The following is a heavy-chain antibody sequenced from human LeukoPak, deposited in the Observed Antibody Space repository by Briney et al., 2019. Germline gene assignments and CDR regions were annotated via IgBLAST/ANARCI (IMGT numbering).Heavy chain of an antibody. CDR1: GGSISSYY. CDR3: ARDDYSNHDSAD. D-gene: IGHD4-11*01. J-gene: IGHJ4*02. CDR2: IYYSGST. V-gene: IGHV4-59*12. Sequence: SETLSLTCTVSGGSISSYYWSWIRQPPGKGLEWIGYIYYSGSTNYNPSLKSRVTISVDTSKNQFSLKLSSVTAADTAVYYCARDDYSNHDSADWGQGTPVTVSS.